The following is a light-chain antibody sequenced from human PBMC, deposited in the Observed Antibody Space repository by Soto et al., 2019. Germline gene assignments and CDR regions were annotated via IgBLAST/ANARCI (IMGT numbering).Light chain of an antibody. J-gene: IGKJ2*01. V-gene: IGKV3-15*01. CDR3: QQSNNWPYT. CDR2: GAS. CDR1: QSVSDN. Sequence: EIVMTQSPATLSLSPGERATLSCRASQSVSDNLAWYQRKPGQAPRLLIYGASTRATGIPARFSGSGSETEFTLTISSLQSEDFAIYYCQQSNNWPYTFGQGTKVDIK.